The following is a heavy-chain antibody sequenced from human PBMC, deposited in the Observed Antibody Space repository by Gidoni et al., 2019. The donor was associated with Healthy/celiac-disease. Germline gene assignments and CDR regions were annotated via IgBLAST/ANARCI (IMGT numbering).Heavy chain of an antibody. CDR3: ARRIMITFGGVNSAALDY. CDR1: GCSISSSSYY. Sequence: QLQLPESGPGLVKPSATLSLTCTVSGCSISSSSYYWGWIRQPPGKGLEWIGSIYYSGSTYYNPSLKSRVTISVDTSKNQFSLKLSSVTAADTAVYYCARRIMITFGGVNSAALDYWGQGTLVTVSS. CDR2: IYYSGST. D-gene: IGHD3-16*01. V-gene: IGHV4-39*01. J-gene: IGHJ4*02.